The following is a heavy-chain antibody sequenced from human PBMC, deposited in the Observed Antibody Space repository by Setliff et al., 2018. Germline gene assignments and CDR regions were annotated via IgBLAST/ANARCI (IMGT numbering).Heavy chain of an antibody. Sequence: GGSLRLSCAASGITFSTYSMNWVRQAPGKGLEWVSYISSRSDIIYYADSVKGRFTISRDNAKNSLYLQVNSLRAEDTAVYYCVREGVDSRSSTDYRYYMDVWGKGPTVTVSS. CDR2: ISSRSDII. CDR1: GITFSTYS. CDR3: VREGVDSRSSTDYRYYMDV. D-gene: IGHD3-22*01. V-gene: IGHV3-48*01. J-gene: IGHJ6*03.